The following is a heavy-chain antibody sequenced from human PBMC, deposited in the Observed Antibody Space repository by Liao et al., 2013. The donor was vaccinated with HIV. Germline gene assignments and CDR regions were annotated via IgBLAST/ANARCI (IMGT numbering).Heavy chain of an antibody. CDR2: IYTSGST. J-gene: IGHJ4*02. CDR1: GGSISSGSYY. V-gene: IGHV4-61*02. Sequence: QVQLQESGPGLVKPSQTLSLTCTVSGGSISSGSYYWSWIRQPAGKGLEWIGRIYTSGSTNYNPSLKSRVTISVDTSKNQFSLKLSSVTAADTAVYYCASPPGYWGQGTLVTVSS. CDR3: ASPPGY. D-gene: IGHD3-10*01.